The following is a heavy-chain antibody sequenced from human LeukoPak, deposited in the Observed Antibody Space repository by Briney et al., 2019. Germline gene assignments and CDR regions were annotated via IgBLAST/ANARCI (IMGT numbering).Heavy chain of an antibody. D-gene: IGHD5-18*01. V-gene: IGHV4-59*01. Sequence: SETLSLTCTVSGGSLSSYYWSWIRQPPGKGLEWIGYIYYSGSTNYNPSLTSRVTISVDTSKNQFSLKLSSVTAADTAVYYSAPSSGIQLWPPRHDAFDIWGQGTMVTVSS. CDR2: IYYSGST. CDR3: APSSGIQLWPPRHDAFDI. J-gene: IGHJ3*02. CDR1: GGSLSSYY.